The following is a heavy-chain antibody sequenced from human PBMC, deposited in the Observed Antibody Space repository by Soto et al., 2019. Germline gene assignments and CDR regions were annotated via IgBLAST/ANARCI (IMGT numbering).Heavy chain of an antibody. CDR3: ARQHYYDSSGYYTWN. D-gene: IGHD3-22*01. V-gene: IGHV4-39*01. CDR2: VYYSGST. CDR1: GGSISSSSYY. Sequence: SETLSLTCTVSGGSISSSSYYWGWIRQPPGKGLEWIASVYYSGSTYYTPSLKSRVTISADTSKNQFSLRLSSVTAADTAVYYCARQHYYDSSGYYTWNWGQGTLVTVSS. J-gene: IGHJ4*02.